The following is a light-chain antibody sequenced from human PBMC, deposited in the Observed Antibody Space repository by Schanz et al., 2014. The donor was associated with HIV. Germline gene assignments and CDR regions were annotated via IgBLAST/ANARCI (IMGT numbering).Light chain of an antibody. J-gene: IGLJ2*01. Sequence: QSVLTQPPSVSGAPGQRVTISCTGSSSNIGAGYDVHWYQHLPETAPKLLIYGNSNRPSGVPDRFSGSKSGTSASLVITGLQAEDEADYYCQSYDSGLSGILFGGGTKLTVL. CDR3: QSYDSGLSGIL. CDR2: GNS. V-gene: IGLV1-40*01. CDR1: SSNIGAGYD.